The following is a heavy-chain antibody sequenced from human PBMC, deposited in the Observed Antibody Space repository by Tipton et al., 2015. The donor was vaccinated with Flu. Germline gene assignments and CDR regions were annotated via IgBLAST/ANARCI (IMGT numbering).Heavy chain of an antibody. CDR3: ARDRIVVVLDYYYYYGMDV. Sequence: TLSLTCTVSGGSISSYYWSWIRQPPGKGLEWIGYIYYSGSTNYNPSLKSRVTISVDTSKNQFSLKLSSVTAADTAVYYCARDRIVVVLDYYYYYGMDVWGQGTTVTVSS. V-gene: IGHV4-59*01. CDR2: IYYSGST. CDR1: GGSISSYY. J-gene: IGHJ6*02. D-gene: IGHD2-2*01.